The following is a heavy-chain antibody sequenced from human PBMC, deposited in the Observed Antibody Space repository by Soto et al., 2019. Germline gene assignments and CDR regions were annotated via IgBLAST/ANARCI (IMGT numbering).Heavy chain of an antibody. Sequence: SGGSLRLSCAASGFTFSSYSMNWVRQAPGKGLEWVSSISSSSSYIYYADSVKGRFTISRDNAKNSLYLQMNSLRAEDTAIYYCAKDAGYSSGSIGVDYWGQGTLVTVSS. J-gene: IGHJ4*02. CDR3: AKDAGYSSGSIGVDY. CDR1: GFTFSSYS. V-gene: IGHV3-21*01. D-gene: IGHD6-19*01. CDR2: ISSSSSYI.